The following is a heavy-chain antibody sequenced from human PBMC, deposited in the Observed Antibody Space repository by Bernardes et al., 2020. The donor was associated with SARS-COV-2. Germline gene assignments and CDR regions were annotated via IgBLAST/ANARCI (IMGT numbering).Heavy chain of an antibody. J-gene: IGHJ6*02. D-gene: IGHD2-15*01. CDR1: GFTFSSYG. CDR3: ARVVSYYYGMDV. Sequence: GGSLRLSCAASGFTFSSYGMHWVRQAPGKGLEWVAVIWYDGSNKYYADSVKGRFTISRDNSKHTLHLQMNSLRAEDTAVYYCARVVSYYYGMDVWGQGPTVTVSS. V-gene: IGHV3-33*01. CDR2: IWYDGSNK.